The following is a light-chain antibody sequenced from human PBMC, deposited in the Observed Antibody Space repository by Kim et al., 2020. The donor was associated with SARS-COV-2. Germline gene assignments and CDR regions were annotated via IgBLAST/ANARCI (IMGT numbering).Light chain of an antibody. Sequence: SPGQRATRSCRASQSVSNYLAWYQQKPGQAPRLLMYDASMRAAGTPARFSGSGSGTDFTLTISSLEPEDFAIYYCQQRSDWPPLTFGGGTKVEIK. CDR1: QSVSNY. CDR3: QQRSDWPPLT. CDR2: DAS. V-gene: IGKV3-11*01. J-gene: IGKJ4*01.